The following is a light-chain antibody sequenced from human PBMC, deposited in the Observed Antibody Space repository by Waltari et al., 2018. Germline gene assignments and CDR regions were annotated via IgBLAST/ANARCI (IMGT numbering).Light chain of an antibody. CDR1: QTVGSTY. Sequence: EIVLTQSPGTLSLSPGERATLSCRASQTVGSTYLAWYQQKPGQAPRLLFYAASVRATGIPDRFSGSGSGTDFTLTITRLEPEDFAVYYCQQYGSSPRTFGQGTKVEIK. J-gene: IGKJ2*01. CDR2: AAS. V-gene: IGKV3-20*01. CDR3: QQYGSSPRT.